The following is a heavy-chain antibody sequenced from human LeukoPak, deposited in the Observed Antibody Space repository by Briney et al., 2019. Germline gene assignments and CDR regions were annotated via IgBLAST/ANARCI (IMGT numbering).Heavy chain of an antibody. V-gene: IGHV3-7*01. J-gene: IGHJ4*02. CDR1: GFTFSNYW. CDR2: IKQDGSEK. CDR3: ARDGYSSSWYGDY. Sequence: GGSLRLPCAASGFTFSNYWMSWVRQAPGKGLEWVANIKQDGSEKYYVDSVKGRFTISRDNAKNSLYLQMNSLRAEDTAVYYCARDGYSSSWYGDYWGQGTLVTVSS. D-gene: IGHD6-13*01.